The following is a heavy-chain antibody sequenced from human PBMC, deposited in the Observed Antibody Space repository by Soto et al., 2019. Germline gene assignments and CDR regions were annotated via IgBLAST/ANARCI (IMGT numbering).Heavy chain of an antibody. CDR3: TREEGFPRSWFDP. V-gene: IGHV4-34*01. J-gene: IGHJ5*02. Sequence: KASETLSLTCGVYVGSFRNYYWIWVRQPPGKGLEWIGEVNHSGEATYNPSLQSRITISLDTSNNQFSLKMTSVTAADTAMYFCTREEGFPRSWFDPWGQGTKVTVSS. CDR2: VNHSGEA. D-gene: IGHD3-10*01. CDR1: VGSFRNYY.